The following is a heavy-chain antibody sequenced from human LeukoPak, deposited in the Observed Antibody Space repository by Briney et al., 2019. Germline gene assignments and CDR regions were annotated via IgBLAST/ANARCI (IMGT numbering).Heavy chain of an antibody. Sequence: SETQSLTCTVSVGSISSYYWSWIRQPAGKGLEWIGRIYTSGSTNYNPSLKSRVTMSIDTSKNHFSLKLSSVTAADTAVYYCARDMSYAFFDYWGQGTLVTVSS. D-gene: IGHD1-26*01. CDR3: ARDMSYAFFDY. CDR1: VGSISSYY. V-gene: IGHV4-4*07. J-gene: IGHJ4*02. CDR2: IYTSGST.